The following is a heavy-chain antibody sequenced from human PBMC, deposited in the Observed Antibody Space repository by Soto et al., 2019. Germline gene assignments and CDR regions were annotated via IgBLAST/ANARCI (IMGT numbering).Heavy chain of an antibody. CDR2: ISYDGSNK. CDR3: AKDASLTGSTVMDV. D-gene: IGHD4-17*01. J-gene: IGHJ6*02. V-gene: IGHV3-30*18. Sequence: WVSLRLSCAASGFTFSSYGMHWVRQAPGKGLEWVAVISYDGSNKYYADSVKGRFTISRDNSKNTLYLQMNSLRAEDTAVYYCAKDASLTGSTVMDVWGQGTTVTVSS. CDR1: GFTFSSYG.